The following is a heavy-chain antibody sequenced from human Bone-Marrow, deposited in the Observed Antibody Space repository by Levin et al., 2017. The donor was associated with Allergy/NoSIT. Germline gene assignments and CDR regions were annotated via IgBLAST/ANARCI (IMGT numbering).Heavy chain of an antibody. CDR2: LSYSGST. CDR3: VRRATGTMLDY. V-gene: IGHV4-39*01. CDR1: GDSISSSIYY. D-gene: IGHD3-10*02. J-gene: IGHJ4*02. Sequence: SETLSLTCAVSGDSISSSIYYWGWIRQPPGKGLEWIGTLSYSGSTHYTPSLNSRVTISVDTSKNQFSLKLSAVTAADTAIYYCVRRATGTMLDYWGQGTLVTVSS.